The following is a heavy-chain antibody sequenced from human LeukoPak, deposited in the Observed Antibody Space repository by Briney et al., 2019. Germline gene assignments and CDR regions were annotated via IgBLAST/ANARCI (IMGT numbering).Heavy chain of an antibody. J-gene: IGHJ4*02. CDR2: INHSGST. CDR1: GGSFSGYY. D-gene: IGHD3-22*01. CDR3: ARGHSSGYYYPPYFDY. V-gene: IGHV4-34*01. Sequence: SETLSLTCAVYGGSFSGYYWSWIRQPPGKGLEWIGEINHSGSTNYNPSLKSRVTISVDTSKNQFSLKLSFVTAADTAVYYCARGHSSGYYYPPYFDYWGQGTLVTVSS.